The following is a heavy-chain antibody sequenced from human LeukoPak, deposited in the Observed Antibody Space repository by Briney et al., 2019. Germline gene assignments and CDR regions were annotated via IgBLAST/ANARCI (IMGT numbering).Heavy chain of an antibody. J-gene: IGHJ3*02. Sequence: GGSLRLSCAASGFTFSSYGMHWVRQAPGKGLEWVAFIRYDGSNKYYADSVKGRLTISRDNSKNTLYLQMNSLRAEDTAVYYCAKLPTWSSTRDAFDIWGQGTMVTVSS. CDR2: IRYDGSNK. CDR3: AKLPTWSSTRDAFDI. CDR1: GFTFSSYG. D-gene: IGHD2-2*01. V-gene: IGHV3-30*02.